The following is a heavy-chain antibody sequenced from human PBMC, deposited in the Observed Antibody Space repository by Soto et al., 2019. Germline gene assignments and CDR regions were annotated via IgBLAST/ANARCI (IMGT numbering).Heavy chain of an antibody. CDR2: IHDTGRT. J-gene: IGHJ4*02. Sequence: SETLSLTCTVSGDSLSTYYWSWIRQPAGERLEWIGRIHDTGRTNYNPSLKSRVTMSVDTSKNQFSLGVNSVTASDTAVYYCARESVSGTYRFDSWGQGTLVTVSS. V-gene: IGHV4-4*07. D-gene: IGHD3-16*02. CDR1: GDSLSTYY. CDR3: ARESVSGTYRFDS.